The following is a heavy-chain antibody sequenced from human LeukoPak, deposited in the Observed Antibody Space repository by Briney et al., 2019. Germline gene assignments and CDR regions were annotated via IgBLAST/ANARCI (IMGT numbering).Heavy chain of an antibody. J-gene: IGHJ6*04. Sequence: ASVKVSCKASGYTFTSYAMHWVRQAPGKRLEWMGWINAGNGNTNYSQTFQGRVTITRDTSASTAYMELSSLRSEDTAVYYCARVITMVRGHGMDVWGKGTTVTVSS. V-gene: IGHV1-3*01. CDR3: ARVITMVRGHGMDV. CDR2: INAGNGNT. D-gene: IGHD3-10*01. CDR1: GYTFTSYA.